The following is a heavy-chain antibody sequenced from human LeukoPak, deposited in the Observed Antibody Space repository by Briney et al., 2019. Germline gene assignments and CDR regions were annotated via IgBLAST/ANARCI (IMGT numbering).Heavy chain of an antibody. V-gene: IGHV4-31*03. CDR1: GGSISSGGYY. D-gene: IGHD3-22*01. J-gene: IGHJ4*02. Sequence: SETLSLTCTVSGGSISSGGYYWRWIRQHPGKGLEWIGYIYYSGSTYYNPSLKSRVTISVDTSKNQFSLKLSSVTAADTAVYYCARAPLLRKGTLSGYLSFFDYWGQGTLVTVSS. CDR3: ARAPLLRKGTLSGYLSFFDY. CDR2: IYYSGST.